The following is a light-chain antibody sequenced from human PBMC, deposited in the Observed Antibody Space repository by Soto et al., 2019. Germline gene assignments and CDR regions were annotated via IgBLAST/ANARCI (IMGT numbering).Light chain of an antibody. V-gene: IGLV2-14*01. CDR1: SSDIGGYNF. CDR3: SSYTGGNPSYV. J-gene: IGLJ1*01. CDR2: EVN. Sequence: QSVLTQPASVSGSPGQSITISCTGTSSDIGGYNFVSWYQHHPGKAPKLMIYEVNNRPSGVSSRFSGSKSGNTASLTISGLQTEDEADYYCSSYTGGNPSYVFGTGTQLTVL.